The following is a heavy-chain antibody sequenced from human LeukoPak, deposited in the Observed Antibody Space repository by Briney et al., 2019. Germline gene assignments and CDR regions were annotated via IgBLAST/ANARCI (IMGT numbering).Heavy chain of an antibody. CDR1: GGSISSGSYY. CDR2: IYTSGST. Sequence: SQTLSLTCTVPGGSISSGSYYWSWIRQPAGKGLEWIGRIYTSGSTNYNPSLKSRVTISVDTSKNQFSLKLSTVTAADTAVYYCARDFAFWGQGTLVTVSS. V-gene: IGHV4-61*02. CDR3: ARDFAF. J-gene: IGHJ4*02.